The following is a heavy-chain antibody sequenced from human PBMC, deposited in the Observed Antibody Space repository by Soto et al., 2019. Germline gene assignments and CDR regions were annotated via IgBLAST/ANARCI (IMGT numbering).Heavy chain of an antibody. J-gene: IGHJ6*02. CDR3: ASGLYYDFWSGPLYYYYYGMDV. CDR1: GFTFSSYW. Sequence: PGGSLRLSCAASGFTFSSYWMHWVRQAPGKGLVWVSRIKTDGSSTNYADSVKGRFTISRDNAKNTVYLQMNSLRAEDTAVYYCASGLYYDFWSGPLYYYYYGMDVWGQGTTVTVSS. CDR2: IKTDGSST. D-gene: IGHD3-3*01. V-gene: IGHV3-74*01.